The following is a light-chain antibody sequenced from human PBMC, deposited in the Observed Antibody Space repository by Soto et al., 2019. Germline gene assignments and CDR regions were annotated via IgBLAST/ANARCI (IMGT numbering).Light chain of an antibody. V-gene: IGKV1-5*01. CDR3: QQYNTFWT. CDR2: DVS. Sequence: DIQMTQSPSTLSASVGDRVTITCRASQSISSWLAWYQQKPGKAPRLLIYDVSSLESGVPSRFSGSGSETEFTLTISSLQPDDFATYYCQQYNTFWTFGQGTTVEIK. J-gene: IGKJ1*01. CDR1: QSISSW.